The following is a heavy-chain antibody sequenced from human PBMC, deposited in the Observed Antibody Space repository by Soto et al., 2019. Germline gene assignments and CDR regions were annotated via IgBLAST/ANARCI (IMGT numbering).Heavy chain of an antibody. CDR2: IYYSGST. V-gene: IGHV4-59*01. D-gene: IGHD3-10*01. J-gene: IGHJ4*02. Sequence: SETLSLTCTVSGGSISSYYWSWIRQPPGKGLEWIGYIYYSGSTNYNPSLKSRVTISVDTSKNQFSLKLSSVTAADTAVYYCARDLLGEYYFDYWGQGTLVTVS. CDR3: ARDLLGEYYFDY. CDR1: GGSISSYY.